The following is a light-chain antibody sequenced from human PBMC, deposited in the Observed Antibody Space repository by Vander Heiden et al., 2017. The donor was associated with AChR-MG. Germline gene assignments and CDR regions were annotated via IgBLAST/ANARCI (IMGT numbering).Light chain of an antibody. CDR2: DAS. V-gene: IGKV3-11*01. CDR1: QSVSSY. CDR3: QQRSTWPRT. J-gene: IGKJ1*01. Sequence: EIVLTQSPATLSLSPGVRATLSCRASQSVSSYLAWYQQKPGQAPRLLIYDASNRATGIPARFSGGGSGTDFTLTISSLEPEDFAVYYCQQRSTWPRTFGQRTKVDI.